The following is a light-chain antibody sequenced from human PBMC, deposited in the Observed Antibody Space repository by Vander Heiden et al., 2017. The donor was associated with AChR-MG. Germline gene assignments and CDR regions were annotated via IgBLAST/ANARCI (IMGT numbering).Light chain of an antibody. Sequence: SSELTQDPAVSAALGQTVRITCQGDSLRSYYASWYQQKPGQAPVLVIYGKNNRPSGIPDRFSGSSSGNTASLTITGARAEDEADYYCNSRDSSGNHVVFGGGTKLTVL. CDR3: NSRDSSGNHVV. V-gene: IGLV3-19*01. CDR2: GKN. J-gene: IGLJ2*01. CDR1: SLRSYY.